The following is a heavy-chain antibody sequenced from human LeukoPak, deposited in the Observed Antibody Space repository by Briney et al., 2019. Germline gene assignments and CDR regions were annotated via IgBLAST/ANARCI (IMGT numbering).Heavy chain of an antibody. CDR2: IYSGGNR. D-gene: IGHD4-23*01. V-gene: IGHV3-53*01. Sequence: QPGGSLRLSCAPSGFTVSSNYMSWVRQAPGKGLEWVSVIYSGGNRYYADSVKGRFTISRDNTKNTLFLQMNSLRAEDTAVYYCASRVVTPTLSAFDIWGQGTMVTVSS. CDR1: GFTVSSNY. CDR3: ASRVVTPTLSAFDI. J-gene: IGHJ3*02.